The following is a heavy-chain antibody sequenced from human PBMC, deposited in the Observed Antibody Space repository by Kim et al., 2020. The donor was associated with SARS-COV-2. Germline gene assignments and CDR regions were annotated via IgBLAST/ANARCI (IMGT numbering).Heavy chain of an antibody. CDR3: ASGTVRATTFDY. CDR2: ISSSSSYI. CDR1: GFTFSSYS. D-gene: IGHD1-26*01. J-gene: IGHJ4*02. Sequence: GGSLRLSCAASGFTFSSYSMNWVRQAPGKGLEWVSSISSSSSYIYYADSVKGRFTISRDNAKNSLYLKMNSLRAEDTAVYYCASGTVRATTFDYWGQGTLVTVSS. V-gene: IGHV3-21*01.